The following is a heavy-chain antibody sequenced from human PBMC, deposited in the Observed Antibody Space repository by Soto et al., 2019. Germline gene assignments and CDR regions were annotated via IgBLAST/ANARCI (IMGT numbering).Heavy chain of an antibody. J-gene: IGHJ4*02. D-gene: IGHD2-15*01. Sequence: EVQLVESGGALVKPGGSLRVSCAASGFTFSTVWMNWVRQAPGKGLEWVGRIKTKIDGGTTDYAAPVKGRFTISRDDSKSTVYLQMISLKTEDTAVDYCATVRQCRGGGCYASGYWGQRTLVTVSS. CDR1: GFTFSTVW. V-gene: IGHV3-15*07. CDR3: ATVRQCRGGGCYASGY. CDR2: IKTKIDGGTT.